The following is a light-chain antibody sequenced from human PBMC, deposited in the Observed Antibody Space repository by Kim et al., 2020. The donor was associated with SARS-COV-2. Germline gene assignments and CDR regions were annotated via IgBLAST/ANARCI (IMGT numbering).Light chain of an antibody. V-gene: IGLV1-44*01. J-gene: IGLJ2*01. CDR2: RNN. CDR1: SSNIGSNT. Sequence: GQRVTISCSGRSSNIGSNTVNWYHQLPGTAPKLLIYRNNQRPSVVPDRFSGSKSGTSASLAISGLQSEDEADYYCAAWDDSLNGPVFGGGTQLTVL. CDR3: AAWDDSLNGPV.